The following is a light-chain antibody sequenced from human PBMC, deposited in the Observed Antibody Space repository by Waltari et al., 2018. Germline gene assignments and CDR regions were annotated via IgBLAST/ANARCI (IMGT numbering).Light chain of an antibody. J-gene: IGLJ3*02. Sequence: QSVLTQPPSVSGAPGQRVTISCTGGSPNIGAGYDMHWYQQLPGTAPKLLIYGNSNRPSGVPDRFSGSKSGTSASLAITGLQAEDEADYYCQSYDSSLSGSMFGGGTKLTVL. CDR3: QSYDSSLSGSM. CDR2: GNS. CDR1: SPNIGAGYD. V-gene: IGLV1-40*01.